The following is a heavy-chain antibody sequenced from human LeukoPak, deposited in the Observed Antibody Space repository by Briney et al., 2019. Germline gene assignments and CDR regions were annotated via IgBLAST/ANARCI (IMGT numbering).Heavy chain of an antibody. CDR1: GYTFTSYY. Sequence: ASVKVSFTASGYTFTSYYMHWVRQAPGQGLEWMGIINPSGGSTSYAQKFQGRVTMTRDTSTSTVYMELSSLRSEDTAVYYCARDHCGGGSCTGAYWYFDLWGRGTLVTVSS. CDR3: ARDHCGGGSCTGAYWYFDL. CDR2: INPSGGST. J-gene: IGHJ2*01. V-gene: IGHV1-46*01. D-gene: IGHD2-15*01.